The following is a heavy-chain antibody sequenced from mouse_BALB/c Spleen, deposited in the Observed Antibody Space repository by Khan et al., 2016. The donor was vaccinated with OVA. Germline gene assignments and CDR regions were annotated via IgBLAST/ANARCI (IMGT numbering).Heavy chain of an antibody. J-gene: IGHJ2*01. CDR1: GYTFTTYW. Sequence: QVQLQQSGAELAKPGASVQMSCKASGYTFTTYWMHWVKQRPGQGLEWIGYINPTSGYTDYSENFKDKATLSADKSSSTAYMQLGRLTSEDSAVYYCTRDRIDYWGKGATLTVSS. V-gene: IGHV1-7*01. CDR3: TRDRIDY. CDR2: INPTSGYT.